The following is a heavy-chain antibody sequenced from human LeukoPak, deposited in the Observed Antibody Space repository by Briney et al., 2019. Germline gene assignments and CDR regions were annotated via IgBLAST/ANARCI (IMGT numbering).Heavy chain of an antibody. CDR2: MYHGGGT. D-gene: IGHD6-19*01. V-gene: IGHV4-38-2*02. J-gene: IGHJ3*02. Sequence: KTSETLSLTCTVSGYSISGGYYWGWTRQPPGKGLEWIGSMYHGGGTFYNPSLKSRVTISIDTSKNQFSLELSSVTAADTAVYYCARSIAVAGADAFDIWGQGTMVTVSS. CDR3: ARSIAVAGADAFDI. CDR1: GYSISGGYY.